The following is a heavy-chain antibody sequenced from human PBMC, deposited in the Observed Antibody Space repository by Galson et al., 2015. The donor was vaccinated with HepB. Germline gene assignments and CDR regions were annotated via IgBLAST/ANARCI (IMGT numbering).Heavy chain of an antibody. D-gene: IGHD1-26*01. Sequence: SLRLSCAASGFTFSSYSMNWVRQAPGKGLEWVSYISGSSSTIYYADSVKGRFTISRDNAKNSLYLQMNSLRAEDTAVYYCARGVYSGSGRNYWGQGTLVTVSS. CDR1: GFTFSSYS. J-gene: IGHJ4*02. CDR2: ISGSSSTI. CDR3: ARGVYSGSGRNY. V-gene: IGHV3-48*01.